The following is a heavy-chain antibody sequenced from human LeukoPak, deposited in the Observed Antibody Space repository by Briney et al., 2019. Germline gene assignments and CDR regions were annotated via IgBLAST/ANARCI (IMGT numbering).Heavy chain of an antibody. CDR2: IYTSGST. J-gene: IGHJ4*02. Sequence: SETLSLTCTVSGGSTSSGSYYWSWIRQPAGKGLEWIGRIYTSGSTNYNPSLKSRVTISVDTSKNHFSLKLSSVTAADTAVYYCARALLVTSFDYWGQGTLVTVSS. V-gene: IGHV4-61*02. D-gene: IGHD2-8*02. CDR3: ARALLVTSFDY. CDR1: GGSTSSGSYY.